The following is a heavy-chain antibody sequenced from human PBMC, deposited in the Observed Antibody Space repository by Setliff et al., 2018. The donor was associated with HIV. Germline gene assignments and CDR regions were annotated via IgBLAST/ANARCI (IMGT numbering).Heavy chain of an antibody. D-gene: IGHD1-7*01. CDR2: ISTSSSYI. J-gene: IGHJ6*02. CDR3: ARDQGNYVPLGYYYGMDV. CDR1: GFTFSSYS. Sequence: PGGSLRLSCAASGFTFSSYSMNWIRQAPGKGLEWVSYISTSSSYINYADSVKGRFTISRDNAKNSLYLQMNSLRAEDTAVYYCARDQGNYVPLGYYYGMDVWGQGTTVTVSS. V-gene: IGHV3-21*05.